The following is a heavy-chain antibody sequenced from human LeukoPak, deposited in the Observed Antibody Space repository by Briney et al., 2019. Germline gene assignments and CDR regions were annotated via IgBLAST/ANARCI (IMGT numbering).Heavy chain of an antibody. CDR3: AKDQAVGRDGYNLLGIDY. CDR2: VTYDGNNK. D-gene: IGHD5-24*01. V-gene: IGHV3-30*02. Sequence: GGSLRLSCTAFRFTFSAYGVHWVRQAPGKGLEWVAFVTYDGNNKYHADSVKGRFTISRDNSKNTLCLQMNSLRAEDTAVYYCAKDQAVGRDGYNLLGIDYWGQGTLVTVSS. J-gene: IGHJ4*02. CDR1: RFTFSAYG.